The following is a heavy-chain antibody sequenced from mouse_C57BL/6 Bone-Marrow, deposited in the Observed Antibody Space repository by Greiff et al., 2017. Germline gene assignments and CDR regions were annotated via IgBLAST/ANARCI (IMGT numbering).Heavy chain of an antibody. CDR2: IHPNSGST. V-gene: IGHV1-64*01. D-gene: IGHD1-1*01. J-gene: IGHJ2*01. CDR3: ARGDITVVATNFDS. Sequence: QVQLQQPGAELVKPGASVKLSCKASGYTFTSYWMHWVKQRPGQGLEWIGMIHPNSGSTNYNEKFKSKATLTVDKSSSTAYMQLSSLTSEDSAVYYCARGDITVVATNFDSWGQGTTLTVSS. CDR1: GYTFTSYW.